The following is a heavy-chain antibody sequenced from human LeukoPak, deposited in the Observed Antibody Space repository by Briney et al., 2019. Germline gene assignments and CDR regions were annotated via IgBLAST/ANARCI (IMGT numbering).Heavy chain of an antibody. J-gene: IGHJ4*02. Sequence: GGSLRLSCEASGFTFSSYWMSWVRQAPGKGLEWVANIRDDGGEIYYVDSVKGRFAISRDNAKSSLFLQMNSLRAEDAAVYYCARDKPRGSYYGSIFDSWGQGTLVTVSS. D-gene: IGHD1-26*01. CDR3: ARDKPRGSYYGSIFDS. V-gene: IGHV3-7*01. CDR2: IRDDGGEI. CDR1: GFTFSSYW.